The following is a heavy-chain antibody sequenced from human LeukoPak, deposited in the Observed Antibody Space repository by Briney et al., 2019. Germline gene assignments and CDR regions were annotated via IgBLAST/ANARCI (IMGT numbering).Heavy chain of an antibody. D-gene: IGHD3-10*01. J-gene: IGHJ5*01. CDR2: IRNKANTYIT. CDR1: GFTFSDHY. CDR3: ARVVDGDFDWFDY. Sequence: GGSLRLSCAASGFTFSDHYMDWVRQAPGKGLEWVGRIRNKANTYITKYAASVKGRFTISRDDSKNSLFLQMNSLKAEDTAVYFCARVVDGDFDWFDYWGQGTLVTVSS. V-gene: IGHV3-72*01.